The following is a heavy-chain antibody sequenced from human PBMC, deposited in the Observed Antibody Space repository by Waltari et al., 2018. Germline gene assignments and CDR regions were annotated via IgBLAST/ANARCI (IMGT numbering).Heavy chain of an antibody. D-gene: IGHD3-22*01. V-gene: IGHV3-74*01. CDR1: GFTFSSYW. CDR2: INSDGSST. Sequence: EVQLVESGGGLVQPGGSLRLSCAASGFTFSSYWMHWVRQAPGKGLGWCSRINSDGSSTSYADSVKGRFTISRDNAKNTLYLQMNSLRAEDTAVYYCARDMLDSSGYYMFYYYYGMDVWGQGTMVTVSS. J-gene: IGHJ6*02. CDR3: ARDMLDSSGYYMFYYYYGMDV.